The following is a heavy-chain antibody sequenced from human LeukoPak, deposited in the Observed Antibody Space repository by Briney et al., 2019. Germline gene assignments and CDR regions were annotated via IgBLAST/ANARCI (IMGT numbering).Heavy chain of an antibody. CDR3: VRDDASGSYNDY. CDR1: GFTFSSYA. D-gene: IGHD3-10*01. J-gene: IGHJ4*02. V-gene: IGHV3-23*01. CDR2: IDASGGDT. Sequence: GGSLRLSCAASGFTFSSYAMSWVRQAPGKGLEWVSTIDASGGDTYYADTVKGRFTISRDNSRNTLYLQMNSLRAEDTAVYYCVRDDASGSYNDYWGQGTLVPVSS.